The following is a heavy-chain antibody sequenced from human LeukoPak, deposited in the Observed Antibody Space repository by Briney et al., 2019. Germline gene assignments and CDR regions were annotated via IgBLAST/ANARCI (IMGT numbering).Heavy chain of an antibody. J-gene: IGHJ6*02. CDR2: IIPIFGTA. Sequence: SVKVSCKASGGTFSSYAISWVRQAPGQGLEWMGGIIPIFGTANYAQKFQGRVTITADESTSTAYMELSSLRSEDTAVYYCARVQRTLDYDFWSGSMDVWGQGTTVTVSS. V-gene: IGHV1-69*13. CDR3: ARVQRTLDYDFWSGSMDV. CDR1: GGTFSSYA. D-gene: IGHD3-3*01.